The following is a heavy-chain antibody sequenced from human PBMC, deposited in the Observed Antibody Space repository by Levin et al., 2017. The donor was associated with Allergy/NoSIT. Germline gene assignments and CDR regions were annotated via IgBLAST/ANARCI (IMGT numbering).Heavy chain of an antibody. CDR3: ARDGGDYDYIWGSYRSGNDAFDM. J-gene: IGHJ3*02. D-gene: IGHD3-16*02. V-gene: IGHV3-48*02. CDR2: IDVGSSTI. CDR1: GFTFTSYS. Sequence: SCAASGFTFTSYSMNWVHQAPGKGLEWISYIDVGSSTIHYADSVKGRFTVSRDNAKNSLYLQLNSLRDEDTAVYYCARDGGDYDYIWGSYRSGNDAFDMWGQGTMVTVSS.